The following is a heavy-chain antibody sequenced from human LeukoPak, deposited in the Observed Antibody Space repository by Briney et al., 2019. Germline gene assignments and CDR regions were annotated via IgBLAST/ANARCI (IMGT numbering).Heavy chain of an antibody. D-gene: IGHD6-19*01. V-gene: IGHV3-74*01. Sequence: LGGSLRLSCAASGFTFSSYWMHWVRQAPGKGLVWVSRINSDGSSTSYADSVKGRFTISRDNAKNTLYLQMNSLRAEDTAVYYCAREGGYSSGWPFDYWGQGTLVTVSS. CDR2: INSDGSST. CDR3: AREGGYSSGWPFDY. J-gene: IGHJ4*02. CDR1: GFTFSSYW.